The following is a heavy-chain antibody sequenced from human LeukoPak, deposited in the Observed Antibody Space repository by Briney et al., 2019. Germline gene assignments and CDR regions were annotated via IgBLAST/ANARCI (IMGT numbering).Heavy chain of an antibody. Sequence: SETLSLTCTVSGCSISSSSYYWGWIRQPPGKGLEWIGSIYYSGSTYYNPSLKSRVTISVGTSKNQFSLKLSSVTAADTAVYYCARQKGGLNWFDPWGQGTLVTVSS. CDR2: IYYSGST. D-gene: IGHD1-26*01. CDR1: GCSISSSSYY. J-gene: IGHJ5*02. V-gene: IGHV4-39*01. CDR3: ARQKGGLNWFDP.